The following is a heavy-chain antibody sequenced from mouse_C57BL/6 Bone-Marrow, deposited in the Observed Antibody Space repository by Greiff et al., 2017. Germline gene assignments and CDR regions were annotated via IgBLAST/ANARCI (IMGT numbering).Heavy chain of an antibody. CDR3: AEGLVAPLYYSAMYY. CDR1: GFTFSNYW. J-gene: IGHJ4*01. V-gene: IGHV6-3*01. Sequence: EVMLVESGGGLVQPGGSMKLSCVASGFTFSNYWMNWVRQSPEKGLEWVAQIRLKSDNYATHYAESVKGRFTISRDDSKSSVYLQMNNLRAEDTGIYYCAEGLVAPLYYSAMYYWGQGTSLTVSS. CDR2: IRLKSDNYAT. D-gene: IGHD1-1*01.